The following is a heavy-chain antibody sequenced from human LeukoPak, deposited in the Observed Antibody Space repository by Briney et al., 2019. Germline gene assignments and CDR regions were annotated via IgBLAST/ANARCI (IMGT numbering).Heavy chain of an antibody. V-gene: IGHV1-2*02. CDR2: INPNSGGT. D-gene: IGHD3-10*01. J-gene: IGHJ4*02. CDR3: ARRFSGSGSPITY. CDR1: GYTFTGYY. Sequence: ASVKVSCKASGYTFTGYYMHWVRQAPGQGLGWMGWINPNSGGTNYAQKFQGRVTMTRDTSISTAYMELSSLRSEDTAVYYCARRFSGSGSPITYWGQGTLVTVSS.